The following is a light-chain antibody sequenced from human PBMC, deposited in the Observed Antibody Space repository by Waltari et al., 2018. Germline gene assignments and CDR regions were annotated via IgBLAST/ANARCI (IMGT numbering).Light chain of an antibody. CDR3: SSYTTSSTFV. CDR1: SSDVGRYDR. J-gene: IGLJ1*01. V-gene: IGLV2-18*02. Sequence: QSPLTQPPSVSGSPGQSVTISCTGTSSDVGRYDRVSWYQQSPGTAPKLLISGVTSRPSGGPDRLSGSKSGNTASLTISGLQAEDEGDYYCSSYTTSSTFVFGTGTEVTVL. CDR2: GVT.